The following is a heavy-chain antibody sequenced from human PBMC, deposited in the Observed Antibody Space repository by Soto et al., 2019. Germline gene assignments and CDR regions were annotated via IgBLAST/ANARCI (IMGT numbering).Heavy chain of an antibody. CDR2: IYYSGST. D-gene: IGHD3-10*01. CDR1: GGSFSGYY. CDR3: ARVLYGSGTYNWFDP. Sequence: PSETLSLTCAVYGGSFSGYYWSWIRQPPGKGLEWIGYIYYSGSTNYNPSLKSRVTISVDTSKNQFSLKLSSVTAADTAVYYCARVLYGSGTYNWFDPWGQGTLVTVSS. V-gene: IGHV4-59*01. J-gene: IGHJ5*02.